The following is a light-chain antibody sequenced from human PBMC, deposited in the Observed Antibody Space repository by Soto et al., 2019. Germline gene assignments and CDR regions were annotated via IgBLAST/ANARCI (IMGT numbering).Light chain of an antibody. CDR2: DAS. CDR1: QSVSSY. V-gene: IGKV3-11*01. J-gene: IGKJ1*01. CDR3: QQRSNWPPT. Sequence: EIVLTQSPATLSLSPGERATLSCRASQSVSSYLAWYQQKPGQAPRLLIYDASTRATCIPARFSGSGSGTDFTLTITGLEPEDFAVYYCQQRSNWPPTFGQGTQVEIK.